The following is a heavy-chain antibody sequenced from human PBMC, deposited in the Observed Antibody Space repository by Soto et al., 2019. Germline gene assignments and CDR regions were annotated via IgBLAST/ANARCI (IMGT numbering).Heavy chain of an antibody. CDR2: ISGSGGST. Sequence: GGSLRLSCAASGFTFSSYAMSWVRQAPGKGLEWVSAISGSGGSTYYADSVKGRFTIPRDNSKNTLYLQMNSLRAEDTAVYYCAKDPVTIFGVVTYYYGMDVWGQGTTVTVSS. CDR3: AKDPVTIFGVVTYYYGMDV. D-gene: IGHD3-3*01. J-gene: IGHJ6*02. CDR1: GFTFSSYA. V-gene: IGHV3-23*01.